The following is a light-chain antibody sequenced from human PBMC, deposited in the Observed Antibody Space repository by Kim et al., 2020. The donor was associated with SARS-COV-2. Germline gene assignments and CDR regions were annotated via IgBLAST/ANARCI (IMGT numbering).Light chain of an antibody. V-gene: IGKV3-11*01. Sequence: TLSLSPGERATLSCRASQSVSSYLAWYQQKPGQAPRLLIYDASNRATGIPARFSGSGSGTDFTLTISSLEPEDFAVYYCQQRSNLTFGGGTKVEI. CDR2: DAS. CDR1: QSVSSY. J-gene: IGKJ4*01. CDR3: QQRSNLT.